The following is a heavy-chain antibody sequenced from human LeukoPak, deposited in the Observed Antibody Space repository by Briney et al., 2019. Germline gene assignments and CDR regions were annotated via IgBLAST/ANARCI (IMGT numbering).Heavy chain of an antibody. Sequence: PGGSLRLSCAASGFTVSSNYMNWVRQAPGKGLEWVSVTYSGGSTYYADSVKGRFTISRHNSKNTLYLQMNSLRAEDTAVYYCARGGGKYYYGSGSFFDYYYYGMDVWGQGTTVTVSS. V-gene: IGHV3-53*04. J-gene: IGHJ6*02. CDR2: TYSGGST. CDR1: GFTVSSNY. CDR3: ARGGGKYYYGSGSFFDYYYYGMDV. D-gene: IGHD3-10*01.